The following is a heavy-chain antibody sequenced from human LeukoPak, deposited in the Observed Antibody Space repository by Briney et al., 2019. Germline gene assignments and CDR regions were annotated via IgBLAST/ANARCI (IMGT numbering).Heavy chain of an antibody. J-gene: IGHJ5*02. D-gene: IGHD3-22*01. V-gene: IGHV4-39*01. CDR1: GGSISSSDYY. Sequence: PSGTLSLTCTFSGGSISSSDYYWAWLRQPPGKGLEWIGIVYYSGSTTYNPSLKSRVTISVDTSNNQFSLKLRSVTAADTALYFCARYSSSVGWFDPWGQGTLVTVSS. CDR2: VYYSGST. CDR3: ARYSSSVGWFDP.